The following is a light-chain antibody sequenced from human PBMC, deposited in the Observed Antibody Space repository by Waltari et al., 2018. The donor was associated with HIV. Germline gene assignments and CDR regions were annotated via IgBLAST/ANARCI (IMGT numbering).Light chain of an antibody. CDR2: AAS. CDR3: QQSYSTPWT. V-gene: IGKV1-39*01. CDR1: QSISSY. J-gene: IGKJ1*01. Sequence: DIQMTQSPSSLSASVGDRVTITCRASQSISSYLNWYQQKPGKAPKVLIYAASSLQSGVPSRFSGSGSGTDFTLTISSLQPEDFATYYCQQSYSTPWTFGQGP.